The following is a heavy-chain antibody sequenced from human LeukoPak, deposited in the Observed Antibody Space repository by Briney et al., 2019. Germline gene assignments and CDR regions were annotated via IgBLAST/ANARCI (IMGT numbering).Heavy chain of an antibody. J-gene: IGHJ4*02. CDR3: AKERIAVAGNEGYFDY. CDR2: VNKDESEK. D-gene: IGHD6-19*01. CDR1: GFSFSDSW. Sequence: GGSLRLSCAASGFSFSDSWMNWVRQAPGKGLEWVANVNKDESEKTYVDSVKGRFTISRDNSKNTLYLQMNSLRAEDTAVYYCAKERIAVAGNEGYFDYWGQGTLVTVSS. V-gene: IGHV3-7*01.